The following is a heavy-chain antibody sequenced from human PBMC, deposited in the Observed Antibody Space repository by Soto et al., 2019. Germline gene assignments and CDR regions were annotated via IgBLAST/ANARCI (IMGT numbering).Heavy chain of an antibody. CDR1: GGTFSSYA. J-gene: IGHJ3*02. V-gene: IGHV1-69*01. Sequence: QVQLVQSGAEVKKPGSSVKVSCKASGGTFSSYAISWVRQAPGQGLECMGGIIPIFGTANYAQKFQGRVTITADESTSTAYMELSSLRSEDTAVYYCARDLHRSDTYCGGDCYAFDIWGQGTMVTVSS. CDR3: ARDLHRSDTYCGGDCYAFDI. D-gene: IGHD2-21*02. CDR2: IIPIFGTA.